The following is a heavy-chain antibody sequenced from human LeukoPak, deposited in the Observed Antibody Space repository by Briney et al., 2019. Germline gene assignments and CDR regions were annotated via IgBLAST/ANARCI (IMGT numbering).Heavy chain of an antibody. CDR3: ARWYYDFWSGYHHYFDY. D-gene: IGHD3-3*01. Sequence: SETLSLTCIVSGGSISTSSYYWSWIRQPPGKGLEWIGYIYYSGSTYYNPSLKSRVTISVDTSKNQFSLKLSSVTAADTAVYYCARWYYDFWSGYHHYFDYWGQGTLVTVSS. V-gene: IGHV4-30-4*08. CDR1: GGSISTSSYY. J-gene: IGHJ4*02. CDR2: IYYSGST.